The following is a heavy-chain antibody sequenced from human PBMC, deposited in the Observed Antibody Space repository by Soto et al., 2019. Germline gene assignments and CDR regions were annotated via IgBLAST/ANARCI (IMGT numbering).Heavy chain of an antibody. Sequence: SETLSLTCTVSGDSISSSNYFWGWIRQPPGKGLEWIGTIFYSGSTYYNPSLKSRVTISVDTSKNQFSLKLTSVTAADTALYYCARRYGWLYFEYWGQGSLVTVSS. D-gene: IGHD6-19*01. CDR3: ARRYGWLYFEY. CDR1: GDSISSSNYF. V-gene: IGHV4-39*01. J-gene: IGHJ4*02. CDR2: IFYSGST.